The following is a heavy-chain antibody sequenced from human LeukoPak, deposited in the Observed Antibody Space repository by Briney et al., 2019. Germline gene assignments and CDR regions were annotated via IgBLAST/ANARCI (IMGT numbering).Heavy chain of an antibody. CDR2: ISGDGGST. CDR1: GFTFDDYA. J-gene: IGHJ4*01. CDR3: SRPGIGARPFDY. D-gene: IGHD6-6*01. Sequence: GGSLRLSCAASGFTFDDYAMHWVRQAPGKGLEGVSLISGDGGSTYYADSVKGRFTISRDNAKKTLYLQMNSLRAEDTAVYYCSRPGIGARPFDYWGQGTLVTVSS. V-gene: IGHV3-43*02.